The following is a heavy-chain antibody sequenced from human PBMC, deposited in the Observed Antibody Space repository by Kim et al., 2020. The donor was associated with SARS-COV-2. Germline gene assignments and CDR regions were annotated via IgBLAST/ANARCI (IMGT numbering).Heavy chain of an antibody. V-gene: IGHV1-46*01. Sequence: ASVKVSCKASGYTFTSYYMHWVRQAPGQGLEWMGIINPSGGSTSYAQKFQGRVTMTRDTSTSTVYMELSSLRSEDTAVYYCARDQIRLGELSSRTFDYWGQGTLVTVSS. CDR2: INPSGGST. CDR1: GYTFTSYY. D-gene: IGHD3-16*02. CDR3: ARDQIRLGELSSRTFDY. J-gene: IGHJ4*02.